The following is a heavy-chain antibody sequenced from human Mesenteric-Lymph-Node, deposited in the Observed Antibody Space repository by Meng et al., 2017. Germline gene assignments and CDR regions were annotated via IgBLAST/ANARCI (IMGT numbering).Heavy chain of an antibody. CDR2: IYYSGST. D-gene: IGHD4-17*01. V-gene: IGHV4-30-4*01. CDR3: ARGAVDYGDYGSFDY. Sequence: QVQLQESGPGLVKPSQTLSLTCTVSGGSISSGDYYWSWIRQPPGNGLEWIGYIYYSGSTYYNPSLKSRVTISVDTSKNQFSLKLSSVTAADTAVYYCARGAVDYGDYGSFDYWGQGTLVTVSS. J-gene: IGHJ4*02. CDR1: GGSISSGDYY.